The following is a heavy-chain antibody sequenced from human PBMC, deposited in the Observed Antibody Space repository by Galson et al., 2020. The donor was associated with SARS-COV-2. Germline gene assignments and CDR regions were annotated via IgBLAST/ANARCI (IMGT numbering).Heavy chain of an antibody. CDR2: ISSSGSTI. V-gene: IGHV3-11*01. Sequence: GESLKISCAASGFTFSDYYMSWIRQAPGKGLEWVSYISSSGSTIYYADSVKGRFTISRDNAKNSLYLQMNSLRAEDTAVYYCARDFMEVVAAQYYYYGMDVWGQGTTVTVSS. J-gene: IGHJ6*02. CDR1: GFTFSDYY. CDR3: ARDFMEVVAAQYYYYGMDV. D-gene: IGHD2-15*01.